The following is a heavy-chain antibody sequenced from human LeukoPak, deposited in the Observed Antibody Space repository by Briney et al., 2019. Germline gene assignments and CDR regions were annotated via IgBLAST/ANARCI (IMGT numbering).Heavy chain of an antibody. CDR1: GFTVSSNY. Sequence: PGGSLRLSCAASGFTVSSNYMSWVRQAPGKGLEWVSVIHSGGSTYYADSVKGRFTISRDNSKNTLYLQMNSLRAEDTAVYYCARVGFGPYYDILTGYRDYWGQGTLVTVSS. V-gene: IGHV3-53*01. J-gene: IGHJ4*02. CDR3: ARVGFGPYYDILTGYRDY. D-gene: IGHD3-9*01. CDR2: IHSGGST.